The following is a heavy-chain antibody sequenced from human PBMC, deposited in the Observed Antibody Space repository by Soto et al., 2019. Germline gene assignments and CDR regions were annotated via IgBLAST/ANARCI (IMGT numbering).Heavy chain of an antibody. CDR3: ARDTYYDFWSGYYTPGDY. CDR2: IDPTDSYT. Sequence: SLKISCKASXYSFTRKWISWVRQMPGKGLEWMGRIDPTDSYTNYSPSFQGHVTISADKSISTAYLQWSSLKASDTAMYYCARDTYYDFWSGYYTPGDYWGQGTLVTVSS. J-gene: IGHJ4*02. CDR1: XYSFTRKW. D-gene: IGHD3-3*01. V-gene: IGHV5-10-1*01.